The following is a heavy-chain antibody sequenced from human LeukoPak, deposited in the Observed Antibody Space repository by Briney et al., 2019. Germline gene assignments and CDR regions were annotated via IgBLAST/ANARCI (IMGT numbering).Heavy chain of an antibody. CDR3: ARGYYDILTGYYRALDY. CDR1: GGTFSSYA. J-gene: IGHJ4*02. Sequence: ASVKVSCKASGGTFSSYANSWVRPSPGQGLEWMGGIIPIFGTANYAQKFQGRVTITADESTSTASMELSSLSSEDTAVYYCARGYYDILTGYYRALDYWGQGTLVTVSS. CDR2: IIPIFGTA. D-gene: IGHD3-9*01. V-gene: IGHV1-69*13.